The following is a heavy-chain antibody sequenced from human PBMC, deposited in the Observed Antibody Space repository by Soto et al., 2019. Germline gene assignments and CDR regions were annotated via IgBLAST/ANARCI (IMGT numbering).Heavy chain of an antibody. J-gene: IGHJ4*02. V-gene: IGHV4-30-4*01. CDR1: GGSISSGDYY. CDR2: IYYSGST. D-gene: IGHD2-15*01. CDR3: ARGRVLQTVFLDY. Sequence: SETLSLTCTVSGGSISSGDYYWSWICQPPGKGLEWIGYIYYSGSTYYNPSLKSRVTISVDTSKNQFSLKLSSVTAADTAVYYCARGRVLQTVFLDYWGQGTLVTVSP.